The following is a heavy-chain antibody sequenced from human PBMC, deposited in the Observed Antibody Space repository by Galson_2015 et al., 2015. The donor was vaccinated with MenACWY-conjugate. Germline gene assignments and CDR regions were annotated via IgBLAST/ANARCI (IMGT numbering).Heavy chain of an antibody. CDR2: ISGGGGST. CDR1: GFTFNTYA. Sequence: SLRLSCAASGFTFNTYAMSWVRQAPGKGLEWVSTISGGGGSTYYADSVKGRFTISRDNSKNTLYLQMDSLRAEDTALYYCAKGRIGYCSGSSGHPFDSWGQGTLVTVSS. D-gene: IGHD2-15*01. V-gene: IGHV3-23*01. J-gene: IGHJ4*02. CDR3: AKGRIGYCSGSSGHPFDS.